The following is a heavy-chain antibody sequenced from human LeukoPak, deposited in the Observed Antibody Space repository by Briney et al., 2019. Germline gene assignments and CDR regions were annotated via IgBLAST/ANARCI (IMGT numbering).Heavy chain of an antibody. Sequence: GGSLRLSCAASGFTVSSNYMSWVRQAPGKGLEWVSRISWNSGSIGYADSVKGRFTISRDNAKNSLYLQMNSLRAEDTALYYCAKDNGYYYDYWGQGTLVTVSS. CDR1: GFTVSSNY. J-gene: IGHJ4*02. V-gene: IGHV3-9*01. D-gene: IGHD3-22*01. CDR3: AKDNGYYYDY. CDR2: ISWNSGSI.